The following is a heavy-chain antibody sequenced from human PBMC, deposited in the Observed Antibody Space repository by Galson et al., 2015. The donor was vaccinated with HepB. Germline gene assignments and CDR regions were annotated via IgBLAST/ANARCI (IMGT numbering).Heavy chain of an antibody. J-gene: IGHJ6*02. D-gene: IGHD1-7*01. CDR1: GGSISSGSYY. CDR2: IYTSGST. Sequence: TLSLTCTVSGGSISSGSYYWSWIRQPAGKGLEWIGRIYTSGSTNYNPSLKSRVTISVDTSKNQFSLKLSSVTAADTAVYYCAREGNAAGNYFGRNYYGMDVWGQGTTVTVSS. V-gene: IGHV4-61*02. CDR3: AREGNAAGNYFGRNYYGMDV.